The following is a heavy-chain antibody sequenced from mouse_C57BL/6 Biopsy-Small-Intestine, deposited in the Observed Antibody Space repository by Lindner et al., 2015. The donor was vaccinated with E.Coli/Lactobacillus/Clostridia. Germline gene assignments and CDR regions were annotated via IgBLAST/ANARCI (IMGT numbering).Heavy chain of an antibody. J-gene: IGHJ4*01. D-gene: IGHD2-13*01. Sequence: SVKVSCKASGYTFTSYGISWVRQAPGLGLEWMGWISAYTGNTNYAQKFQGRLTMTTNTSTSTAYMELRSLRSDDTAVYYCARDFFPRWVVVMTTNRAATFDYWGQGTPVTVSS. V-gene: IGHV1-7*01. CDR3: ARDFFPRWVVVMTTNRAATFDY. CDR1: GYTFTSYG. CDR2: ISAYTGNT.